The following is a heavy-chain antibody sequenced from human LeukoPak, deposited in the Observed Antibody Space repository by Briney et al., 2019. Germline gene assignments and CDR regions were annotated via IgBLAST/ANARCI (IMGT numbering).Heavy chain of an antibody. V-gene: IGHV4-34*01. Sequence: SETLSLTCAVYGGSFSGYYWSWIRQPPGKGLEWIGEINHSGSTKYHPSLKSRATISVDTSKNQFSLKLSPVTAADTAVYYCARMPPFGYGDYGWFDSWGQGTLVTVSS. CDR1: GGSFSGYY. D-gene: IGHD4-17*01. CDR2: INHSGST. J-gene: IGHJ5*01. CDR3: ARMPPFGYGDYGWFDS.